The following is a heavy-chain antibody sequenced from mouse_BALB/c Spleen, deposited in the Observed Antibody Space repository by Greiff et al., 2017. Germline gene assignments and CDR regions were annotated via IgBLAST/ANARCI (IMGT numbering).Heavy chain of an antibody. CDR2: IWAGGST. Sequence: VKLQESGPGLVAPSQSLSITCTVSGFSLTSYGVHWVRQPPGKGLEWLGVIWAGGSTNYNSALMSRLSISKDNSKSQVFLKMNSLQTDDTAMYYCARDKGWSYYFDYWGQGTTLTVSS. J-gene: IGHJ2*01. D-gene: IGHD2-3*01. V-gene: IGHV2-9*02. CDR1: GFSLTSYG. CDR3: ARDKGWSYYFDY.